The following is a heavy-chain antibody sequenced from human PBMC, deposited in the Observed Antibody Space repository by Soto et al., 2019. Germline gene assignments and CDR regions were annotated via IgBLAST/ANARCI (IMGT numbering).Heavy chain of an antibody. CDR1: GGSISSYY. D-gene: IGHD3-16*01. V-gene: IGHV4-59*01. J-gene: IGHJ5*02. CDR3: ARGGYDWGP. CDR2: IYFSGST. Sequence: QVQLQESGPGLVKPSETLSLTCTVSGGSISSYYWSWIRQPPGKGLEWIGYIYFSGSTNYNPSLNSRVTISVDTSKNQFSLKLSSVTAADTAIYSCARGGYDWGPWGQGTLVTVSS.